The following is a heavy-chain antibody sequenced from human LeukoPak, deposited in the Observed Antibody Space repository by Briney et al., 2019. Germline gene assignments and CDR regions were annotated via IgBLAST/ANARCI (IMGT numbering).Heavy chain of an antibody. J-gene: IGHJ4*02. CDR2: ISSSSSYI. D-gene: IGHD3-22*01. CDR3: ALAGGSSGYLYY. CDR1: GFTFDDYA. Sequence: GRSLRLSCAASGFTFDDYAMHWVRQAPGKGLEWVSSISSSSSYIYYADSVKGRFTISRDNAKNSLYLQMNSLRAEDTAVYYCALAGGSSGYLYYWGQGTLVTVSS. V-gene: IGHV3-21*01.